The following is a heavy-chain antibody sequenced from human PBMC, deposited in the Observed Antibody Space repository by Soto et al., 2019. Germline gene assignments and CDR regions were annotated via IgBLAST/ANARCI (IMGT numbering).Heavy chain of an antibody. CDR2: IIPIFGTA. CDR3: ARRYCSGGSCYSGHNYYYYYYGMDV. V-gene: IGHV1-69*01. J-gene: IGHJ6*02. D-gene: IGHD2-15*01. CDR1: GGTFSSYA. Sequence: QVQLVQSGAEVKKPGSSVKVSCKASGGTFSSYAISWVRQAPGQGLEWMGGIIPIFGTANYAQKFQGRVTITADESTSTAHMELRSLRSDDTAVYYCARRYCSGGSCYSGHNYYYYYYGMDVWGQGTTVTVSS.